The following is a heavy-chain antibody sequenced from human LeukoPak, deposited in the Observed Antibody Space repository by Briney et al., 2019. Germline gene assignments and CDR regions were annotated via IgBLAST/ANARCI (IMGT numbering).Heavy chain of an antibody. CDR2: ISGGGGST. CDR1: GFTFSAYA. CDR3: AKSGMATTFRAFDI. Sequence: AGGSLRLSCAVSGFTFSAYAMSWVCQAPGKGLEWVSTISGGGGSTYYADSVKGRFTISRDNSKNTLYLQMNSLRAEDTAVYYCAKSGMATTFRAFDIWGRGTMVTVSS. D-gene: IGHD5-24*01. V-gene: IGHV3-23*01. J-gene: IGHJ3*02.